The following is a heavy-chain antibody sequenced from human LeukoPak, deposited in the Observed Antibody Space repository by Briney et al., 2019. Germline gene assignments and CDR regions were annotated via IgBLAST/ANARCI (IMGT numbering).Heavy chain of an antibody. CDR3: ARITGSSGYYRFDY. V-gene: IGHV7-4-1*02. J-gene: IGHJ4*02. Sequence: ASVKVSCKASGYTLTSYSMNWVRQAPGQGLEWMGWINTNTGNPTYAQGFTGRFVFSLDTSVSTAYLQISSLKAEDTAVYYCARITGSSGYYRFDYWGQGTLVTVSS. CDR1: GYTLTSYS. D-gene: IGHD3-22*01. CDR2: INTNTGNP.